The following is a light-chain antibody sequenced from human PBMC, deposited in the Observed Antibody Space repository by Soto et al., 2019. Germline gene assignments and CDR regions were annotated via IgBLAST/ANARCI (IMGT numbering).Light chain of an antibody. CDR2: KAS. J-gene: IGKJ1*01. Sequence: DIQMTQSPSTLSASVGDRVTISCRASQSINNWLAWYQQKPGKAPKLLIYKASSLQSGVPSRFSGNGSGTEFTLTINSLQPDDFATYYCQQYNSYPWTFGQGTKVEIK. CDR3: QQYNSYPWT. V-gene: IGKV1-5*03. CDR1: QSINNW.